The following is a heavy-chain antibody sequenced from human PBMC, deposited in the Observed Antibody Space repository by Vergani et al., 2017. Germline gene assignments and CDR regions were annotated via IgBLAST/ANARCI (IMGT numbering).Heavy chain of an antibody. CDR2: FDPEDGET. V-gene: IGHV1-24*01. J-gene: IGHJ4*02. CDR3: ATAPKAYSSGWSLPGY. CDR1: GYTFTSYA. D-gene: IGHD6-19*01. Sequence: QVQLVQSGAEVKKPGASVKVSCKASGYTFTSYAMHWVRQAPGKGLEWMGGFDPEDGETIYAQKFQGRVTMTEDTSTDTAYMELSSLRSEDTAVYYCATAPKAYSSGWSLPGYWGQGTLVTVSS.